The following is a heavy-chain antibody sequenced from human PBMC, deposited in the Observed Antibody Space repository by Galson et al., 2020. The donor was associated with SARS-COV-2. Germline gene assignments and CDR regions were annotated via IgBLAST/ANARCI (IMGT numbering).Heavy chain of an antibody. CDR3: AGALAI. CDR1: GFLFKTFG. Sequence: GGSLRLSCAASGFLFKTFGMHWVRQVPGKGLEWVAFISFDGSKDYYADSLKGRFIVSRDNSRNILYLEMNSLRSEDTALYYCAGALAIWGQGTLVTVSS. CDR2: ISFDGSKD. J-gene: IGHJ4*02. V-gene: IGHV3-33*01.